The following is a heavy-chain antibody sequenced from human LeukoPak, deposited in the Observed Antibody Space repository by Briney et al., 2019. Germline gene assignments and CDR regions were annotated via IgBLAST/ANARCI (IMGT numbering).Heavy chain of an antibody. D-gene: IGHD3-10*01. CDR3: ARESQAYYYGSGSPNY. Sequence: PGGSLRLSCAASGFTLSSYAMHWVRQAPGKGLEWVAVISYDGSNKYYADSVKGRFTISRDNSKNTLYLQMNSLRAEDTAVYYCARESQAYYYGSGSPNYWGQGTLVTVSS. V-gene: IGHV3-30*04. CDR2: ISYDGSNK. J-gene: IGHJ4*02. CDR1: GFTLSSYA.